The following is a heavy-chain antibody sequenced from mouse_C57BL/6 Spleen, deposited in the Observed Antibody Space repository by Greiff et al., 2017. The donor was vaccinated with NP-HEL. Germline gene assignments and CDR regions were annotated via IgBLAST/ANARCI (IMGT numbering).Heavy chain of an antibody. CDR3: ARRTTAGAMDY. V-gene: IGHV1-9*01. CDR2: ILPGSGST. CDR1: GYTFTGYW. J-gene: IGHJ4*01. D-gene: IGHD4-1*01. Sequence: QVQLQQSGAELMKPGASVKLSCKASGYTFTGYWIDWVKQRPGHGLEWIGEILPGSGSTNYNEKFKGKATFTADTSSTTAYMQLSSLTTEDSANYYCARRTTAGAMDYWGQGTSVTVSS.